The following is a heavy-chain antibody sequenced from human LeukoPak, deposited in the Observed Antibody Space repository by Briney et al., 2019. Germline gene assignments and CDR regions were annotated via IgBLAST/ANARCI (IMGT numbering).Heavy chain of an antibody. CDR1: GYTFSSYD. CDR2: MNPNSGNT. D-gene: IGHD6-13*01. CDR3: ARTLGIAAAGRIGFDY. Sequence: ASVKVSCKASGYTFSSYDINWVRQATGQGLEWMGWMNPNSGNTGYAQKFQGRVSMTSNTSISTAYMELSSLSSEDTAVYYCARTLGIAAAGRIGFDYWGQGTLVTVSS. V-gene: IGHV1-8*01. J-gene: IGHJ4*02.